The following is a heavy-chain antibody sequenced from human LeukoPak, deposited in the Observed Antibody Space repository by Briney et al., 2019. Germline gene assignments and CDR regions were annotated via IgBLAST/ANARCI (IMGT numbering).Heavy chain of an antibody. Sequence: SETLSLTCAVYGGSFSGYYWSWIRQPPGKELEWIGEINHSGSTNYNPSLKSRVTISVDTSKNQFSLKLSSVTAADTAVYYCARTKGYSYGYSYFQHWGQGTLVTVSS. D-gene: IGHD5-18*01. V-gene: IGHV4-34*01. CDR3: ARTKGYSYGYSYFQH. CDR1: GGSFSGYY. J-gene: IGHJ1*01. CDR2: INHSGST.